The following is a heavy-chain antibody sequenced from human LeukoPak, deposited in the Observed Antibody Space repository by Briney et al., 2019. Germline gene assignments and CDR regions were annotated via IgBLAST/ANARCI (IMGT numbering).Heavy chain of an antibody. V-gene: IGHV3-23*01. D-gene: IGHD3-16*02. CDR3: AKVHDYVWGSYRYFDY. Sequence: GGSLRLSCAASGFTFSSYAMSWVRQAPGKGLEWVSAISGSGGSTYYADSVKGRFTISRDNSKNTLYLQMNSLRAEDTAVYYCAKVHDYVWGSYRYFDYWGQGTLVTVSS. CDR2: ISGSGGST. CDR1: GFTFSSYA. J-gene: IGHJ4*02.